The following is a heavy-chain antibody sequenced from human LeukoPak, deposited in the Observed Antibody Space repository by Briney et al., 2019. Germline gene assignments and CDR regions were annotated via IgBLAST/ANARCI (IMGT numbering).Heavy chain of an antibody. D-gene: IGHD3-9*01. CDR2: INSDGSST. CDR1: GFTFSSYG. V-gene: IGHV3-74*01. CDR3: ARDNDTVFDY. J-gene: IGHJ4*02. Sequence: GRSLRLSCAASGFTFSSYGMHWVRQTPGKGLVWVSRINSDGSSTTYADSVKGRFTISRDNAKNTLYLQMNSLRAEDTAVYYCARDNDTVFDYWGQGTLVTVSS.